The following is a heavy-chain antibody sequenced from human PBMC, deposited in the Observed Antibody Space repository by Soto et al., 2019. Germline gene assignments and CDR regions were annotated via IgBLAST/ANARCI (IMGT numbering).Heavy chain of an antibody. Sequence: GDSLKISCKGSGYSFTSYWIGWVRQMPGKGLEWIGIIYPGDSDTRYSPSFQGQVTISADKSISTAYLQWSSLKASDTPMYDCARRQSRSDAFDIWGRGKMVTVSS. J-gene: IGHJ3*02. CDR3: ARRQSRSDAFDI. CDR1: GYSFTSYW. D-gene: IGHD4-17*01. CDR2: IYPGDSDT. V-gene: IGHV5-51*01.